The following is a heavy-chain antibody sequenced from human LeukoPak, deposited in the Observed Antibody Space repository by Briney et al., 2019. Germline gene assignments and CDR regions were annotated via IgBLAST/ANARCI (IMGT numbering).Heavy chain of an antibody. D-gene: IGHD5-24*01. CDR3: ARGIDGYNQVYFDY. CDR1: GGSFSGYY. J-gene: IGHJ4*02. Sequence: SETLSLTCAVYGGSFSGYYWSWIRQPPGKGLEWIGEINHSGSTNYNPSLKSRVTISVDTSKNQFSLKLSSVTAADTAVYYCARGIDGYNQVYFDYWGQGTLVTVPS. CDR2: INHSGST. V-gene: IGHV4-34*01.